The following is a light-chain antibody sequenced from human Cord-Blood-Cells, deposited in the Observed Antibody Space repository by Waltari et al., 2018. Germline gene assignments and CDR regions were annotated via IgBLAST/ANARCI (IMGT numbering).Light chain of an antibody. J-gene: IGLJ2*01. Sequence: SSELTQDPAVSVALGQTVRITCQGDSLRSYYASWYQQKPGQAPVLVIYGKNNRPSGIPDRFSGSSSGNTASLTITVAQAEDEADYYCNSRDSSGNHLVFDGGTKLTVL. V-gene: IGLV3-19*01. CDR1: SLRSYY. CDR3: NSRDSSGNHLV. CDR2: GKN.